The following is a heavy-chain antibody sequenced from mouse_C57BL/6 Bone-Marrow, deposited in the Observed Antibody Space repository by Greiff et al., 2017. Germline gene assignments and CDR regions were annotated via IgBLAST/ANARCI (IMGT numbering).Heavy chain of an antibody. Sequence: EVQGVESEGGLVKPGGSLKLSCAASGFTFSSYAMSWVRQTPEKRLEWVATISDGGSYTYYPDNVKGRFTISRDNAKNNLYLQMSHLKSEDTAMYYCARAYAMDYWGQGTSVTVSS. CDR1: GFTFSSYA. J-gene: IGHJ4*01. CDR3: ARAYAMDY. CDR2: ISDGGSYT. V-gene: IGHV5-4*01.